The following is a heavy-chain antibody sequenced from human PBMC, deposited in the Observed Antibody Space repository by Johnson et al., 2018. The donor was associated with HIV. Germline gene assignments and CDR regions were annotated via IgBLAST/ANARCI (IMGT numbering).Heavy chain of an antibody. J-gene: IGHJ3*02. D-gene: IGHD1-14*01. CDR1: GFTFSSYG. V-gene: IGHV3-30*19. CDR3: ARDQGELRRTHAFDI. Sequence: QVQLVESGGGVVQPGKSLRLSCVASGFTFSSYGMHWVRQAPGKGLQWVAVIWYDGSNKFYADSVKGRFTISRDNSKNTLYLQMNSLRHEDTAVYYCARDQGELRRTHAFDIWGQGTMVTVSS. CDR2: IWYDGSNK.